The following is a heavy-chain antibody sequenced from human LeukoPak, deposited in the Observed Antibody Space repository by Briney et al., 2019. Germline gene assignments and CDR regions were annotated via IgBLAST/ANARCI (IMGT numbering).Heavy chain of an antibody. CDR1: GGSISSYY. CDR3: AREEYYYGSAAGYYYGMDV. V-gene: IGHV4-4*07. J-gene: IGHJ6*02. D-gene: IGHD3-10*01. CDR2: IYTSGST. Sequence: SETLSLTCTVSGGSISSYYWSWIRQPAGKGLEWIGRIYTSGSTNYNPSLKSRDTMSVDTSKNQFSLKLSSVTAADTAVYYCAREEYYYGSAAGYYYGMDVWGQGTTVTVSS.